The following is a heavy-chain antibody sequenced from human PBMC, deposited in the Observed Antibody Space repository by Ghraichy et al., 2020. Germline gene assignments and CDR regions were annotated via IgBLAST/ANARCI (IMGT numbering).Heavy chain of an antibody. CDR2: IKPDGSAE. CDR1: GFTLSNYW. CDR3: ARDQNWSRDY. D-gene: IGHD1-1*01. J-gene: IGHJ4*02. V-gene: IGHV3-7*01. Sequence: GESLNISCAASGFTLSNYWMDWVRKAPGKGLEWVANIKPDGSAEYYVDSVKGRFTISRDNAKNSLYLQMNSLRAEDTAVYYCARDQNWSRDYWGQGTLVTVSS.